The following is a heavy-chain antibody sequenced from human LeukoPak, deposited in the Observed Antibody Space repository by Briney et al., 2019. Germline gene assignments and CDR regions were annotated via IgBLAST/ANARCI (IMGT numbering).Heavy chain of an antibody. Sequence: QPGGSLRLSCAASGFTFSSYWMHWVRQAPGKGLVWVSRINSDGSSTSYADSVKGRFTISRDNAKNSLYLQMSSLRAEDTAVYYCASIPADTPFDYWGQGTLVTVSS. CDR2: INSDGSST. CDR1: GFTFSSYW. J-gene: IGHJ4*02. CDR3: ASIPADTPFDY. V-gene: IGHV3-74*01. D-gene: IGHD2-21*01.